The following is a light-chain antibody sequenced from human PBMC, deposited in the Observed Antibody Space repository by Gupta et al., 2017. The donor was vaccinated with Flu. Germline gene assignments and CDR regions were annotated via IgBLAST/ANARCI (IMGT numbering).Light chain of an antibody. CDR1: SSNIGSNN. CDR3: SAWDDSLTGHYV. V-gene: IGLV1-44*01. Sequence: SSNIGSNNVNWYLQVPGTAPKLLIYGNSERPSGVPARFSCSKSGTSASLAISGLQSEDEADYYCSAWDDSLTGHYVFGSGTTVTVL. CDR2: GNS. J-gene: IGLJ1*01.